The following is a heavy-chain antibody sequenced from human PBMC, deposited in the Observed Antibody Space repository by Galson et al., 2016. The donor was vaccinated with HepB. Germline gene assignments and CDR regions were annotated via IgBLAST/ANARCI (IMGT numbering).Heavy chain of an antibody. CDR1: GYNFPTYW. CDR2: IYPGDSDT. J-gene: IGHJ3*02. V-gene: IGHV5-51*01. Sequence: QSGAEVKKPGESLKISCKGSGYNFPTYWIGWVRQMPGKGLECMGIIYPGDSDTRYSPSFQGQVTTSADKSINTAYLQWSALKASDSAMYYCARRLTPGSPLESFDMWGQGTMVTVSS. D-gene: IGHD2-21*02. CDR3: ARRLTPGSPLESFDM.